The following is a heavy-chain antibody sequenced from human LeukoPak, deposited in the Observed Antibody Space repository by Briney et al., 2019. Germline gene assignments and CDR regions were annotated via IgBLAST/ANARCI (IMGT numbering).Heavy chain of an antibody. D-gene: IGHD5-24*01. J-gene: IGHJ4*02. Sequence: SLRLSCTAXXXXFGXXAMSWXRXAPGKXLEXVXXXRSKAYGGTTENAASVKGRVTISRDDSKSIAYLQMNSLKTEDTAVYYCTRDLCRGGYTTDYWGQGTLVSVSS. CDR3: TRDLCRGGYTTDY. V-gene: IGHV3-49*03. CDR1: XXXFGXXA. CDR2: XRSKAYGGTT.